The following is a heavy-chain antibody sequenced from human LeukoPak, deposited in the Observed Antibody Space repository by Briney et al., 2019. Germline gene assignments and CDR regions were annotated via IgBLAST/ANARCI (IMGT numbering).Heavy chain of an antibody. CDR2: IYSSGNT. Sequence: SETPSLTCTVSGGSISSYYWTWIRQPAGKGLEWIGRIYSSGNTNYNPSLESRVTMSLDTSKNQFSLRVSSVTAADTAVYYCVRSLHTLGGVIVFDSWGQGTLVTVSS. CDR1: GGSISSYY. D-gene: IGHD3-16*02. J-gene: IGHJ5*01. V-gene: IGHV4-4*07. CDR3: VRSLHTLGGVIVFDS.